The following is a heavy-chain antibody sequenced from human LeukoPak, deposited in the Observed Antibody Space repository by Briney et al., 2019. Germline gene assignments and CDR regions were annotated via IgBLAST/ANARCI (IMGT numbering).Heavy chain of an antibody. V-gene: IGHV3-7*05. CDR1: VLNFSDSR. CDR2: VNREGTEK. D-gene: IGHD2-21*01. Sequence: GVSLRLSCATSVLNFSDSRMTWTRDARGKALEWVTNVNREGTEKKFLASVEGRFAISRDNAKNTLDLQMKSLSPQDTAVYFCVKGDWYFEYWGRGILVTVSP. CDR3: VKGDWYFEY. J-gene: IGHJ4*02.